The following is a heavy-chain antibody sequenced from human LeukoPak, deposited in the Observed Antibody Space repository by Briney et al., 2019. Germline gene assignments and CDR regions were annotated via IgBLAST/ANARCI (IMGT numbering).Heavy chain of an antibody. Sequence: SVSVSCTASGGTFSSYTTSWVRQAPRQRLEWMGRIIPILGIANYAQKFQGRVTITADKSTSTAYMERSSLRSEDTAVYYCARDSGGGGSCYRWGQGTLVTVSS. D-gene: IGHD2-15*01. J-gene: IGHJ5*02. CDR2: IIPILGIA. V-gene: IGHV1-69*04. CDR1: GGTFSSYT. CDR3: ARDSGGGGSCYR.